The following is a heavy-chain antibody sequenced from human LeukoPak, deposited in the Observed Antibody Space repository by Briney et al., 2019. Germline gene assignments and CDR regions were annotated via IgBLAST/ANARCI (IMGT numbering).Heavy chain of an antibody. D-gene: IGHD3-22*01. Sequence: KPSETLSLTCAVSGGSISSGGYSWSWIRQPPGKGLEWIGYIYHSGSTYYNPSLKSRVTISVDRSKNQFSLKLSSVTAADTAVHYCARAHNYYDSSGYPGAYFDYWGQGTLVTVSS. CDR3: ARAHNYYDSSGYPGAYFDY. J-gene: IGHJ4*02. V-gene: IGHV4-30-2*01. CDR1: GGSISSGGYS. CDR2: IYHSGST.